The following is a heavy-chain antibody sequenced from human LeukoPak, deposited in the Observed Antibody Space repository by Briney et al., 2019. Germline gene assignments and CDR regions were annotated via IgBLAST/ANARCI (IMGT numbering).Heavy chain of an antibody. CDR3: AMGAVAGSWYYFGY. D-gene: IGHD6-19*01. CDR2: ISSSSSYI. V-gene: IGHV3-21*01. J-gene: IGHJ4*02. CDR1: GFTFSSYS. Sequence: GGSLRLSCAASGFTFSSYSMNWVRQAPGKGLEWGSSISSSSSYIYYADSVKGRFTISRDNAKNSLYLQMNSLRAEDTAVYYCAMGAVAGSWYYFGYWGQGTLVTVSS.